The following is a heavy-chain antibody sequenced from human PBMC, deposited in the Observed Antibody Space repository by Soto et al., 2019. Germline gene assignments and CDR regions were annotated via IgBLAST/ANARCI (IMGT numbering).Heavy chain of an antibody. CDR1: GYTFTRYG. D-gene: IGHD2-15*01. CDR2: INPGNGDT. Sequence: ASVKVSCKTSGYTFTRYGLHWVRQAPGQRLEWMGWINPGNGDTKYSQKFQGRVTITRDTSASTAYMELSSLRSEDPAVFYCARTDCSSGSCYNYYYYGMDVWGQGTLVTVSS. V-gene: IGHV1-3*01. J-gene: IGHJ6*02. CDR3: ARTDCSSGSCYNYYYYGMDV.